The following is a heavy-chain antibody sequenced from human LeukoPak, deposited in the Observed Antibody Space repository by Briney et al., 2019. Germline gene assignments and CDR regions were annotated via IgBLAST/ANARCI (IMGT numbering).Heavy chain of an antibody. CDR2: ISSSSSYI. V-gene: IGHV3-21*01. D-gene: IGHD3-10*01. J-gene: IGHJ6*02. Sequence: GGSLRLSCAASGFTFSSYSMNWVSQAPGKGLEWVSSISSSSSYIYYADSAKGRFTISRDNAKNSLYLQMNSLRAEDTAVYYCARDYGSGSYYYYYYYYGMDVWGQGTTVTVSS. CDR3: ARDYGSGSYYYYYYYYGMDV. CDR1: GFTFSSYS.